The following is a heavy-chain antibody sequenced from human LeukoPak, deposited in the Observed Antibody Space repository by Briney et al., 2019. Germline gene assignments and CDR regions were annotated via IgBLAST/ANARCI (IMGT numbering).Heavy chain of an antibody. D-gene: IGHD3-16*02. V-gene: IGHV3-23*01. J-gene: IGHJ4*02. CDR2: ISGGGGST. CDR3: AKRAGFMITFGGVIDN. Sequence: GGSLRLSCAASGFTFSSYAMSWVRQAPGKGLEWVAAISGGGGSTYYADSVKGRFTISRDNSKNTLYLQMNSLRAEDTAVYYCAKRAGFMITFGGVIDNWGQGTLVTVSS. CDR1: GFTFSSYA.